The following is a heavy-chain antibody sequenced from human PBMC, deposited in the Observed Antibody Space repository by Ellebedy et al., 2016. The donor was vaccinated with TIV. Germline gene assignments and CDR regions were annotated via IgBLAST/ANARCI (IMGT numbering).Heavy chain of an antibody. Sequence: GESPKISXAASGFTFSSYGMHWARQAPGKGLEWVAVIWSDGTTKYYSDSVKGRFTISRDNSKNTLYLQMNSLRAEDTAVYYCAREIIYGGYYFDYWGQGTLVTVSS. CDR3: AREIIYGGYYFDY. J-gene: IGHJ4*02. CDR1: GFTFSSYG. CDR2: IWSDGTTK. V-gene: IGHV3-33*01. D-gene: IGHD4-23*01.